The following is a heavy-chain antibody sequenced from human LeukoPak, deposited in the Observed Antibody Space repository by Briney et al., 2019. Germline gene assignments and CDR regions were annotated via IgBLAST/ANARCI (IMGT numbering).Heavy chain of an antibody. CDR1: GYTFTGYY. D-gene: IGHD2-15*01. CDR2: INPNSGGT. J-gene: IGHJ6*03. Sequence: GASVKVSCKASGYTFTGYYMHWVRQAPGQGLEWMGWINPNSGGTSYAQKFQGRVTMTRDTSISTAYMELSRLRSDDTAVYYCASSFKGGGYCSGGSCYDYYMDVWGKGTTVTVSS. CDR3: ASSFKGGGYCSGGSCYDYYMDV. V-gene: IGHV1-2*02.